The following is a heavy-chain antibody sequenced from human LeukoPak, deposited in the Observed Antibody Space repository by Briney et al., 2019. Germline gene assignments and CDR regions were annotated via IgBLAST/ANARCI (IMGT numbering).Heavy chain of an antibody. CDR2: ISTSAGTI. J-gene: IGHJ4*02. CDR3: ARDAIDSSGFDFDY. CDR1: GFTFSDYY. D-gene: IGHD3-22*01. Sequence: GGSLRLSCAASGFTFSDYYMTWIRQAPGKGLEWISYISTSAGTIYYADSVKGRFTISRDNAKNSLYLQMSSLRAEDTAVYYCARDAIDSSGFDFDYWGQGTLVTVSS. V-gene: IGHV3-11*01.